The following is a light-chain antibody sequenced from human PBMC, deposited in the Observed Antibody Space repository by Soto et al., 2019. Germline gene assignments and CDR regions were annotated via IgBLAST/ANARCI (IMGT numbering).Light chain of an antibody. J-gene: IGKJ4*01. CDR1: QSVSSSY. CDR3: QQYGSLPVA. V-gene: IGKV3-20*01. Sequence: PGTLSFSPGEKAPPSRRASQSVSSSYLAWYQQKPGQAPRLLIYGASSRATGIPDRFSGSGSGTDFTLTISRLEPEDFAVYYCQQYGSLPVAFGGGT. CDR2: GAS.